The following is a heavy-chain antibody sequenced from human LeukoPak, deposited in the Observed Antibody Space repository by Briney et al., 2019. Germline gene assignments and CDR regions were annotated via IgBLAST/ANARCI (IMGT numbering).Heavy chain of an antibody. CDR1: GYTVTDYY. Sequence: GASVKVSCKASGYTVTDYYMHWVRQAPGQGLEWMGWINPNSGATIYAQKFQGRVTMTRDSSISTAYMEVSRLTSDDTAVYHCATTFSSGWYFHYWGQGTLVTVSS. J-gene: IGHJ4*02. CDR3: ATTFSSGWYFHY. CDR2: INPNSGAT. V-gene: IGHV1-2*02. D-gene: IGHD6-19*01.